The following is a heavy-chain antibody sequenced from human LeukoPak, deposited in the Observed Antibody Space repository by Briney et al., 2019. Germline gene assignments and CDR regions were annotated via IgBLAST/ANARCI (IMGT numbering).Heavy chain of an antibody. CDR1: GFTFSSYW. CDR3: ARVAFYMIAGGSEYFDY. V-gene: IGHV3-7*01. J-gene: IGHJ4*02. D-gene: IGHD3-22*01. Sequence: PGGSLRLSCAASGFTFSSYWMSWVRQAPGKGLEWVANIKQDGSEKYYVDSVKGRFTISRDNAKNSLYLQMDSLRAEDTAVYYCARVAFYMIAGGSEYFDYWGQGTLVTVSS. CDR2: IKQDGSEK.